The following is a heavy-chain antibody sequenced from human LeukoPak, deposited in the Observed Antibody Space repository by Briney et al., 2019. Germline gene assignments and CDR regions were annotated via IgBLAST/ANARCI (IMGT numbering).Heavy chain of an antibody. CDR2: IYTSGTT. V-gene: IGHV4-4*07. Sequence: PSETLSLTCTVSGGPISGYYWTWIRQPAGKGLEWIGRIYTSGTTNYNPSLKSRVTMSVDTSKSQFSLNLSSVTAADTAVYYCARETPQYSNNWYFDYWGQGTLVTVSS. CDR3: ARETPQYSNNWYFDY. D-gene: IGHD6-13*01. CDR1: GGPISGYY. J-gene: IGHJ4*02.